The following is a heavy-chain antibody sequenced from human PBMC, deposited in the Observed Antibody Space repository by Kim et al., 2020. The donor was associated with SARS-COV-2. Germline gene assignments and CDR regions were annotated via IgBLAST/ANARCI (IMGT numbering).Heavy chain of an antibody. V-gene: IGHV3-30*03. J-gene: IGHJ5*02. Sequence: GGSLRLSCAASGFTFSSYGMHWVRQAPGKGLEWVAVISYDGSNKYYADSVKGRFTISRDNSKNTLYLQMNSLRAEDTAVYYCVSGVLWFGEFHAWFDPWGQGTLVTVSS. CDR2: ISYDGSNK. D-gene: IGHD3-10*01. CDR3: VSGVLWFGEFHAWFDP. CDR1: GFTFSSYG.